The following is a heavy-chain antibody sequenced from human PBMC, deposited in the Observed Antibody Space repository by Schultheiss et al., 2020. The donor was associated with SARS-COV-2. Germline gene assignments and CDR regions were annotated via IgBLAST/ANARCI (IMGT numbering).Heavy chain of an antibody. D-gene: IGHD3-22*01. J-gene: IGHJ3*02. CDR2: IIPIFGTA. CDR3: ARDQPPRYYDSSGYSYTQGAFDI. CDR1: GYPLTAYY. Sequence: SVKVSCKASGYPLTAYYMHWVRQAPGQGLEWMGGIIPIFGTANYAQKFQGRVTITADESTSTAYMELSSLRSEDTAVYYCARDQPPRYYDSSGYSYTQGAFDIWGQGTMVTVSS. V-gene: IGHV1-69*13.